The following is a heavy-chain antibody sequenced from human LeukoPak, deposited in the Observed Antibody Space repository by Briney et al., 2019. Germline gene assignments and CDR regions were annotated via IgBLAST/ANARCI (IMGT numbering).Heavy chain of an antibody. D-gene: IGHD2-2*01. J-gene: IGHJ5*02. Sequence: SQTLSLTCTVSGGSISSGSYYWSWIRQPAGKGLEWIGRIHTGGSTNYNPSLKSRVTISVDTSKSQFSLTLSSVTAADTAVYYRARDRGTGYCSSTSCFNWFDPWGQGTLVTVSS. CDR1: GGSISSGSYY. CDR3: ARDRGTGYCSSTSCFNWFDP. CDR2: IHTGGST. V-gene: IGHV4-61*02.